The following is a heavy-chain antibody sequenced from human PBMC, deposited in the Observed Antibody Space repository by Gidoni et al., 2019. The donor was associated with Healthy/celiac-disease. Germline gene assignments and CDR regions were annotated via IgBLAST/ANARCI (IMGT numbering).Heavy chain of an antibody. V-gene: IGHV4-34*01. CDR3: ARSNYDILTGYYY. Sequence: QVQLQQWGAGLLKPSEPLSLTCAVYGGSFSGYYWSWIRQPPGKGLEWIGEINHSGSTNYNPSLKSRVTISVDTSKNQFSLKLSSVTAADTAVYYCARSNYDILTGYYYWGQGTLVTVSS. CDR1: GGSFSGYY. CDR2: INHSGST. J-gene: IGHJ4*02. D-gene: IGHD3-9*01.